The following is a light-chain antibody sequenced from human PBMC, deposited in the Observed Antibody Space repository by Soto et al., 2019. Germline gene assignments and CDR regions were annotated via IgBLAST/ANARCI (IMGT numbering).Light chain of an antibody. CDR1: QNIGTS. CDR3: QQSYNAPYT. Sequence: DIPMTQSPSSLSMSVGDRVTITCRASQNIGTSLNWYQMKLGRAPKLLIYSASTLQSGAPSRFSGGGSGTDFTLTINSLQPEDFATYSCQQSYNAPYTFGQGTMSEIK. J-gene: IGKJ2*01. V-gene: IGKV1-39*01. CDR2: SAS.